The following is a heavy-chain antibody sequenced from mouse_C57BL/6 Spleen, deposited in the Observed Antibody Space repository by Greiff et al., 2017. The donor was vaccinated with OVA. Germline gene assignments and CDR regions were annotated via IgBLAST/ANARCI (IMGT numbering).Heavy chain of an antibody. V-gene: IGHV5-4*01. CDR2: ISDGGSYT. J-gene: IGHJ4*01. CDR3: ARDSSRGDYYAMDY. Sequence: EVNVVESGGGLVKPGGSLKLSCAASGFTFSSYAMSWVRQTPEKRLEWVATISDGGSYTYYPDNVKGRFTISRDNAKNNLYLQMSHLKSEDTAMYYCARDSSRGDYYAMDYWGQGTSVTVSS. CDR1: GFTFSSYA. D-gene: IGHD1-1*01.